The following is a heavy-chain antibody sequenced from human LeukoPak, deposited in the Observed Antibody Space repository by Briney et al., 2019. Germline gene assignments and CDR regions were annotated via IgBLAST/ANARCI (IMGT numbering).Heavy chain of an antibody. CDR3: ARGAPTTRIGAGRFDY. Sequence: VASVKVSCKAFGYSLTNYYVHWVRQAPGQELEWMGEINPSGGSTSYAQKFQGRITVTRGTYTNTVYMDLSSLRSEDTATYYCARGAPTTRIGAGRFDYWGQGSLLTVAS. J-gene: IGHJ4*02. CDR1: GYSLTNYY. CDR2: INPSGGST. V-gene: IGHV1-46*01. D-gene: IGHD5-12*01.